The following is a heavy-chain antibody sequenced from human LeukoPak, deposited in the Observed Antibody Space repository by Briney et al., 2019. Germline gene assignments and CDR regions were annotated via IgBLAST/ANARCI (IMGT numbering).Heavy chain of an antibody. CDR1: GFTFSSYA. V-gene: IGHV3-30*04. CDR3: ARDQYYYYDSSGYYPSFDY. J-gene: IGHJ4*02. CDR2: ISYDGSNK. Sequence: PGGSLRLSCAASGFTFSSYAMHWVRQAPGKGLEWVAVISYDGSNKYYADSVKGRFTISRDNSKNTLYLQMNSLRAEDTAVYYCARDQYYYYDSSGYYPSFDYWGQGTLVTVSS. D-gene: IGHD3-22*01.